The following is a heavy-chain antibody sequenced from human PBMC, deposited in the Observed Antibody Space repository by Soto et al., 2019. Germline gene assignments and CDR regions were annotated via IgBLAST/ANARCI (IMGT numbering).Heavy chain of an antibody. CDR3: FRENYFSYHGMDV. V-gene: IGHV3-73*01. CDR1: WFACSGYT. J-gene: IGHJ6*02. CDR2: IRSKTNSYAT. Sequence: PGWSPILSCAGSWFACSGYTIHGVRQTSGKGLEWVGRIRSKTNSYATAYAASVKGRFIISRDDSKTTAYLQMSSLKIDDTAVYYCFRENYFSYHGMDVWGQGTTVTVTS.